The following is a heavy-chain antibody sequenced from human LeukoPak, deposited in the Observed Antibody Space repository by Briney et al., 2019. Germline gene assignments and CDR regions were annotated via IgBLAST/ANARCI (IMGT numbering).Heavy chain of an antibody. V-gene: IGHV3-48*01. J-gene: IGHJ6*02. CDR3: ARELITFSEYYYYGMDV. D-gene: IGHD3-3*02. CDR2: ISSSSSTK. Sequence: GGSLRLSSAASGFTFSSYSMNWVRQAPGKGLEWVSYISSSSSTKYYADSVKGRFTISRDNAKNSLYLQMNSLRAEDTAVYYCARELITFSEYYYYGMDVWGQGTTVTVSS. CDR1: GFTFSSYS.